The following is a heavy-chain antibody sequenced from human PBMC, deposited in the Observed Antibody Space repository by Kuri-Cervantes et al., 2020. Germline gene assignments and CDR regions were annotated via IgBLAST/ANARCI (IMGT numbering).Heavy chain of an antibody. V-gene: IGHV3-30*14. J-gene: IGHJ4*02. CDR1: GFTFSSYA. D-gene: IGHD5-18*01. CDR2: ISYDGSNK. Sequence: GGSLRLSCAASGFTFSSYAMHWVRQAPGKGLEWVAVISYDGSNKYYADSVKGRFTISRDNSKNTLYLQMSSLILEDTAVYYCARDPNTDMGIWGQGTLVTVSS. CDR3: ARDPNTDMGI.